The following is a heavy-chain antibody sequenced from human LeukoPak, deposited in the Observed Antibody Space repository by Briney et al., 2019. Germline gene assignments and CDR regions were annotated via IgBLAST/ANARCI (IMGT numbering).Heavy chain of an antibody. CDR2: IIPIFGTA. CDR1: GGTFSSYA. Sequence: ASVKVSCKASGGTFSSYAISWVRQAPGQGLECMGRIIPIFGTANYAQKCQGRVTITTDESTSTAYMELSSLRSEDTAVYYCARSDSGSYSARWGQGTLVTVSS. D-gene: IGHD1-26*01. V-gene: IGHV1-69*05. CDR3: ARSDSGSYSAR. J-gene: IGHJ4*02.